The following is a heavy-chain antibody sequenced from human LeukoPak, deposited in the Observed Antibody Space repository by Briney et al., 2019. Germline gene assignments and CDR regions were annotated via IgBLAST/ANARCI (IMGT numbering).Heavy chain of an antibody. V-gene: IGHV4-39*07. CDR3: ARRGFGEFRWFDP. D-gene: IGHD3-10*01. CDR2: INHSGST. CDR1: GDSISTSSYY. J-gene: IGHJ5*02. Sequence: SETLSLTCSVSGDSISTSSYYWSWIRQPPGKGLEWIGEINHSGSTNYNPSLKSRVTISVDTSKNQFSLKLSSVTAADTAVYYCARRGFGEFRWFDPWGQGTLVTVSS.